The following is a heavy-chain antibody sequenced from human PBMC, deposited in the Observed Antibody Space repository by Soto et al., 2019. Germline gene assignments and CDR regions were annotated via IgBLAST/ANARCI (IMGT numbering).Heavy chain of an antibody. J-gene: IGHJ6*02. D-gene: IGHD3-9*01. Sequence: SVKVSCKASGGTFSSYAISWVRQATGQGLEWMGGIIPIFGTANYAQKFQGRVTITADKSTSTAYMELSSLRSEDTAVYYCARAQFSDILTADDHPFDVWGQGTSVTVSS. CDR3: ARAQFSDILTADDHPFDV. CDR1: GGTFSSYA. CDR2: IIPIFGTA. V-gene: IGHV1-69*06.